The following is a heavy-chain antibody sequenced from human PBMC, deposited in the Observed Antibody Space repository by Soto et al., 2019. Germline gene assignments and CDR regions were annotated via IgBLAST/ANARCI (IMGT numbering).Heavy chain of an antibody. CDR2: IIPIFGTA. CDR3: ARVTKTVGYYGMDV. Sequence: GASVKVSCKASGGTFGSCAISWVRQAPGQGLEWMGGIIPIFGTANYAQKFQGRVTITADKSTSTAYMELSSLRSEDTAVYYCARVTKTVGYYGMDVWGQGTTVTVSS. J-gene: IGHJ6*02. V-gene: IGHV1-69*06. D-gene: IGHD1-26*01. CDR1: GGTFGSCA.